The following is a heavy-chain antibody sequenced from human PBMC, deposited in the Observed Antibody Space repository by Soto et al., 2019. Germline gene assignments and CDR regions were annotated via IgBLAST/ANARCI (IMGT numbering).Heavy chain of an antibody. CDR1: GGSISSYY. CDR2: IYYSGST. Sequence: SETLSLTCTVSGGSISSYYWSWIRQPPGKGLEWIGYIYYSGSTNYNPSLESRVTISVDTSKNQFSLKVTSVTVADTAVYYCARLGGYCSSSSCYGYYGMDVWGQGTTVTVSS. D-gene: IGHD2-2*01. J-gene: IGHJ6*02. CDR3: ARLGGYCSSSSCYGYYGMDV. V-gene: IGHV4-59*08.